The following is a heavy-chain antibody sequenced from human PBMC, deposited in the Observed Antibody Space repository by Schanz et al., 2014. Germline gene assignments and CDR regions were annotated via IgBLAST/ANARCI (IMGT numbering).Heavy chain of an antibody. CDR2: ISYDGRNK. V-gene: IGHV3-30-3*01. D-gene: IGHD3-9*01. CDR1: GFTLSSYA. CDR3: AKQIDCDILIVTRI. Sequence: QVQLVESGGGVVQPGRSLRLSCAAYGFTLSSYAMHWVRQAPGKGLEWVAVISYDGRNKYYADSVKGRFTISRDNSKNTLYLQMNSRRAEDTAVYYGAKQIDCDILIVTRIWGQGTLVTVSS. J-gene: IGHJ4*02.